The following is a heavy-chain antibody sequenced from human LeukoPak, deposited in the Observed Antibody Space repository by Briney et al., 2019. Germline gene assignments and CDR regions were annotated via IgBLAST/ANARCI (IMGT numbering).Heavy chain of an antibody. CDR3: AYDSSGYYYTPGDY. CDR2: VSSSSSYT. J-gene: IGHJ4*02. D-gene: IGHD3-22*01. CDR1: GFTFSDYY. Sequence: PGGSLRLSCAASGFTFSDYYMSWIRQAPGKGLEWVSYVSSSSSYTNYADSVKGRFTISRDNSKNTLYLQMNSLRAEDTAVYYCAYDSSGYYYTPGDYWGQGTLVTVSS. V-gene: IGHV3-11*06.